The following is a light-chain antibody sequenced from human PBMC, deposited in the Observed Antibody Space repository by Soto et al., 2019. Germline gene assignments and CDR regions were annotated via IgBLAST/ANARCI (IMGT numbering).Light chain of an antibody. Sequence: LPPSYGKSVTLTCLASQVISTSLAWYQVKPGKAPKLLIYAASTLESGVPSRFSATVSGTEFSLTITFLQPEDFTTYYCQELFVPLIT. V-gene: IGKV1-9*01. CDR3: QELFVPLIT. CDR1: QVISTS. J-gene: IGKJ5*01. CDR2: AAS.